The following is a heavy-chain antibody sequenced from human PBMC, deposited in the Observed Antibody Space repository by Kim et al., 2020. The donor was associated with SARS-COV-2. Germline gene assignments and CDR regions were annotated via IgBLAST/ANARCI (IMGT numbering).Heavy chain of an antibody. V-gene: IGHV4-34*01. J-gene: IGHJ4*02. CDR3: ARNTTDY. CDR2: HNIST. Sequence: HNISTEYNPSLKSRVTISVDTSKNQFSLRLGSVTTADTAVYYCARNTTDYWGQGTLVTVSS. D-gene: IGHD1-1*01.